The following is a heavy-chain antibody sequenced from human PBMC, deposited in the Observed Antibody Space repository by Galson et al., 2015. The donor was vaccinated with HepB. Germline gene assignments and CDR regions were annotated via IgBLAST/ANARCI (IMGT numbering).Heavy chain of an antibody. V-gene: IGHV3-7*03. CDR2: IKQDGSEK. D-gene: IGHD3-22*01. CDR1: GFTFSTYW. J-gene: IGHJ4*02. CDR3: ARFGYYDSSGYYLGY. Sequence: SLRLSCAASGFTFSTYWMSWVRQAPGKGLEWVANIKQDGSEKYYVDSVKGRFTISRDNAKNSLYLQMNSLRAEDTAVYYCARFGYYDSSGYYLGYWGQGSLVTVSS.